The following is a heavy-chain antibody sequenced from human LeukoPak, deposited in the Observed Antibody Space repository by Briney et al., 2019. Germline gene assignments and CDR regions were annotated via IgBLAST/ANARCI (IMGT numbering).Heavy chain of an antibody. CDR1: GDSVSSNSAA. J-gene: IGHJ4*02. D-gene: IGHD1-26*01. CDR3: ARSGVEWELLVFVRPDEYYFDY. CDR2: TYYRSKWYN. Sequence: SQTLSLTCAISGDSVSSNSAAWNWIRQSPSRGLEWLGRTYYRSKWYNDYAVSVKSRITINPDTSKNQFSLQLNSVTPEDTAVYYCARSGVEWELLVFVRPDEYYFDYWGQGTLVNVSS. V-gene: IGHV6-1*01.